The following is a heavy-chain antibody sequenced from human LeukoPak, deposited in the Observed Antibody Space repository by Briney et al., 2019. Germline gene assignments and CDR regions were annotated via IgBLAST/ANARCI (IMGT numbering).Heavy chain of an antibody. CDR2: IPRDGSYE. Sequence: GGPLRLSCAASGFTFSSYGMHWVRLAPGRGLEWVAFIPRDGSYEKYADSVKGRFAISRDNSKSTLYLHMNSLRAEDTAVYYCANIPNSFGPDYWGQGSLVTVSS. V-gene: IGHV3-30*02. CDR3: ANIPNSFGPDY. D-gene: IGHD3-16*01. J-gene: IGHJ4*02. CDR1: GFTFSSYG.